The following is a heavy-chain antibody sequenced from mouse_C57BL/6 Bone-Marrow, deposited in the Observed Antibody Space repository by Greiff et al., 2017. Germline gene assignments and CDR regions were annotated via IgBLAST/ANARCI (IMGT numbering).Heavy chain of an antibody. CDR2: ISDGGSYT. D-gene: IGHD2-4*01. Sequence: EVQRVESGGGLVKPGGSLKLSCAASGFTFSSYAMSWVRQTPDKRLEWVATISDGGSYTYYPDNVKGRFTISRDNAKNNLYLQMSHLKSEDTAMYYCARVDYDYPTFDVWGTGTTVTVSS. CDR3: ARVDYDYPTFDV. V-gene: IGHV5-4*01. J-gene: IGHJ1*03. CDR1: GFTFSSYA.